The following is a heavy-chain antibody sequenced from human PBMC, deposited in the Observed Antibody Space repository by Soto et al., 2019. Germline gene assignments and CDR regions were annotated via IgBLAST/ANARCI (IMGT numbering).Heavy chain of an antibody. CDR1: GGSISSYY. J-gene: IGHJ6*03. D-gene: IGHD3-3*01. CDR3: ARGRYYDFWSGYYTGGSDYYYYMDV. V-gene: IGHV4-59*08. Sequence: QVQLQESGPGLVKPSETLSLTCTVSGGSISSYYWSWIRQPPGKGLEWIGYIYYSGSTNYNPSLKSRVTISVDTSKNQFPLKLSSVTAADTAVYYCARGRYYDFWSGYYTGGSDYYYYMDVWGKGTTVTVSS. CDR2: IYYSGST.